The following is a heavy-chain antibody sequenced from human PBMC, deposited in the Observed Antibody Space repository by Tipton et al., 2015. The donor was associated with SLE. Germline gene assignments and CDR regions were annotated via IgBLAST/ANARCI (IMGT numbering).Heavy chain of an antibody. Sequence: GSLRLSCAASGFTFSSYGMHWVRQAPGKGLEWVAFIRYDGSNKYYADSVKGRFTISRDNSKNTLYLQMNSLRAEDTAVYYCAKLTLSGSGMDVWGQGTTVTVSS. V-gene: IGHV3-30*02. D-gene: IGHD6-25*01. CDR3: AKLTLSGSGMDV. CDR2: IRYDGSNK. CDR1: GFTFSSYG. J-gene: IGHJ6*02.